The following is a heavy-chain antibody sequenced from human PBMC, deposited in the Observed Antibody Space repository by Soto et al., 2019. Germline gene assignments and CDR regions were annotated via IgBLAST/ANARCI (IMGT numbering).Heavy chain of an antibody. J-gene: IGHJ4*02. CDR1: GGSISSSSYY. V-gene: IGHV4-39*01. CDR2: IYYSGST. D-gene: IGHD3-10*01. Sequence: SETLSLTCTVSGGSISSSSYYWGWIRQPPGKGLEWIGSIYYSGSTYYNPSLKSRVTISVDTSKNQFSLKLSSVTAADTAVYYCARDIWFGDLDYWGQGTLVTVSS. CDR3: ARDIWFGDLDY.